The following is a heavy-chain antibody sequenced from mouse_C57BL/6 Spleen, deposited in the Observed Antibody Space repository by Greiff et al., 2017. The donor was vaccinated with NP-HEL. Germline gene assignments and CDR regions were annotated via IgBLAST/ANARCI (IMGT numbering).Heavy chain of an antibody. Sequence: EVQRVESGGGLVQPGGSMKLSCAASGFTFSDAWMDWVRQSPEKGLEWVAEIRNKANNHATYYAESVKGRFTISRDDSKSSVYRQMNSLRAEDTGIYYCTSQGDYDGYFDVWGTGTTVTVSS. J-gene: IGHJ1*03. D-gene: IGHD2-4*01. V-gene: IGHV6-6*01. CDR3: TSQGDYDGYFDV. CDR1: GFTFSDAW. CDR2: IRNKANNHAT.